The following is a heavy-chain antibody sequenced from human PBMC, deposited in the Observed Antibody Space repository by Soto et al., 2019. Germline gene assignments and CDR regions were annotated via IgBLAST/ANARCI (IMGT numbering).Heavy chain of an antibody. CDR2: IHHSGST. D-gene: IGHD3-10*01. CDR1: GGYFSDYY. Sequence: SQTLPLTCAVFGGYFSDYYWTWIRQTPRKGLEWIGEIHHSGSTNYNPSLKSRVTISLDTSKNQFSLKLSSVTAADAAVYYCASYGRGTYYYGYYFHHWGQGTQVTVSS. V-gene: IGHV4-34*01. J-gene: IGHJ4*02. CDR3: ASYGRGTYYYGYYFHH.